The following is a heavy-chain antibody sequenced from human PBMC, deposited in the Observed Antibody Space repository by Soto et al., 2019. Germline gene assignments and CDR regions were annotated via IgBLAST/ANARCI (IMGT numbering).Heavy chain of an antibody. D-gene: IGHD2-15*01. CDR1: GFTFSRYG. CDR2: IWYDGSNK. J-gene: IGHJ4*02. V-gene: IGHV3-33*06. Sequence: QVQLVESGGGVVQPGRSLRLSCAASGFTFSRYGMHWVRQAPGKGLEWVAIIWYDGSNKDYADSVKGRFTISRDNSKNTLYLQMNSLRAEDKAVYYCAKDDRVDIDYWGQGTLVTVSS. CDR3: AKDDRVDIDY.